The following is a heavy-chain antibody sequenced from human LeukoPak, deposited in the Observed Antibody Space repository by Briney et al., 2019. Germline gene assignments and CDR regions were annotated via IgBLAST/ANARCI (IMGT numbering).Heavy chain of an antibody. CDR2: IYHSGST. D-gene: IGHD3-22*01. J-gene: IGHJ6*02. V-gene: IGHV4-30-4*01. CDR1: GGSISSGDYY. CDR3: AAVYYYDSRPLGAMGV. Sequence: SETLSLTCTVSGGSISSGDYYWSWIRQPPGKGLEWIGYIYHSGSTYYNPSLKSRLTISVDTSKNQFSLGLTSVTAADTAVYYCAAVYYYDSRPLGAMGVWGQGTTVTVSS.